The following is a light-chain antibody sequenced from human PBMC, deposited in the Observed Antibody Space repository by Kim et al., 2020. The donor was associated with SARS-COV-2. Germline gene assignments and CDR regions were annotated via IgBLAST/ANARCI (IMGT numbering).Light chain of an antibody. J-gene: IGKJ1*01. CDR3: QKYYNAPWT. V-gene: IGKV1-27*01. CDR1: QGIYSD. CDR2: ATS. Sequence: DIQMTQSPSSLSASVGDRVTITCRASQGIYSDLAWYQQKPGEVPKLLIYATSTLQSGVPSRFSDSRSGTDFTLTISSLQPEDVATYYCQKYYNAPWTFGQGTKVDIK.